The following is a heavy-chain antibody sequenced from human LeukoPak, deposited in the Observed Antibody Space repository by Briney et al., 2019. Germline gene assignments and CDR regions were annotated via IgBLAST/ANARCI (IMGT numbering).Heavy chain of an antibody. D-gene: IGHD4-17*01. Sequence: VASVKVSCKASGYTFTSYGISWVRQAPGQGLEWMGWISAYNGNTNYAQKLQGRVTMTTDTSTSTAYMELRSLRSDDTAVYYCASAIDYDFALDYWGQGTPVTVSS. CDR2: ISAYNGNT. V-gene: IGHV1-18*01. CDR3: ASAIDYDFALDY. CDR1: GYTFTSYG. J-gene: IGHJ4*02.